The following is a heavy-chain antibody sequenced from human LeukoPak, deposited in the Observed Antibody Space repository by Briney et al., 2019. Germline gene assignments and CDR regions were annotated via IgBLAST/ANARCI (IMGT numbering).Heavy chain of an antibody. CDR1: GGSIRSTNW. J-gene: IGHJ4*02. V-gene: IGHV4-4*02. Sequence: SETLSLTCGVSGGSIRSTNWWSWVRPPPGKGLEWIGEIYHSGRTNYNPSLKSRVTISVDKSKNQFSLRLSSVTAADTAVYYCASKIGLQTEEFQGWGQGTLVTVSS. CDR2: IYHSGRT. CDR3: ASKIGLQTEEFQG. D-gene: IGHD3-10*01.